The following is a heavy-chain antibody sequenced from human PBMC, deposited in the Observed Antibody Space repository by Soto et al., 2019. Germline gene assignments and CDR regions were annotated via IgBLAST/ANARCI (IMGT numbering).Heavy chain of an antibody. Sequence: GGSLRLSCAASGFTFSSYGMHWVRQAPGKGLEWVAVIWYDGSNKYYADSVKGRFTISRDNSKNTLYLQMNSLRAEDTAVYYCAKDFRFDLAAFDIWGQGTMVTVSS. D-gene: IGHD3-9*01. V-gene: IGHV3-33*06. CDR1: GFTFSSYG. CDR3: AKDFRFDLAAFDI. J-gene: IGHJ3*02. CDR2: IWYDGSNK.